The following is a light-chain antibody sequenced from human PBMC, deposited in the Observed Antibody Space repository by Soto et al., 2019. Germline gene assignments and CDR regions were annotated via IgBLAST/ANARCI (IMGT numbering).Light chain of an antibody. V-gene: IGKV3D-15*02. CDR2: GAS. CDR1: PSISRS. Sequence: EIVFMQSPAILPVSPGERATLSCRARPSISRSLAWYQQKPGQAPRLLIYGASDRATGTPDRLSGSGSGTDFTLTIRRLEPEDYAVYYCQQFDDSATFGQGTKVDIK. J-gene: IGKJ1*01. CDR3: QQFDDSAT.